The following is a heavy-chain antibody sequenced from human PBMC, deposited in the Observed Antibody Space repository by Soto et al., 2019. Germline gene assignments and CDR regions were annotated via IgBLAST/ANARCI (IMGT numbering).Heavy chain of an antibody. CDR3: AKDFYFDY. J-gene: IGHJ4*02. V-gene: IGHV3-23*01. Sequence: EVQLLESGGGLVQPGGSLRLSCAASGFTFSSYVMSWVRQAPGKGREWVSTISGSVGSTYYADSVKGRFTISRDKSKNTLYLQMNSLRGEDTAIYYCAKDFYFDYWGQGTLVTVSS. CDR1: GFTFSSYV. CDR2: ISGSVGST.